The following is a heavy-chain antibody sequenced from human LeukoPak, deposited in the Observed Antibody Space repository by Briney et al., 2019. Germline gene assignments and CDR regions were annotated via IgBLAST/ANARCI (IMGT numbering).Heavy chain of an antibody. D-gene: IGHD3-10*01. J-gene: IGHJ5*02. CDR2: ISAYNGNT. CDR1: GYTFTSYG. V-gene: IGHV1-18*01. CDR3: AREGELLWFGELREQFDP. Sequence: GASVKVSCKAPGYTFTSYGISWVRQAPGQGLEWMGWISAYNGNTNYAQKLQGRVTMTTDTSTSTAYMELRSLRSDDTAVYYCAREGELLWFGELREQFDPWGQGTLVTVSS.